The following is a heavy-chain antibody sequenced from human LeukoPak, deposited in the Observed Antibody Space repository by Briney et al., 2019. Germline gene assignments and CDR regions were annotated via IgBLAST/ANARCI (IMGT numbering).Heavy chain of an antibody. CDR2: ITGGHYPT. Sequence: SGGSLRLSCAASGFSFSSFAMTWVRQAPGKGLEWVSSITGGHYPTYNTDSVKGRFTISRGNSKNTLYLQMNSLRADDTAVYYCTKDPNGDYVGAFDPWGQGTLVTVSS. D-gene: IGHD4-17*01. CDR1: GFSFSSFA. V-gene: IGHV3-23*01. CDR3: TKDPNGDYVGAFDP. J-gene: IGHJ5*02.